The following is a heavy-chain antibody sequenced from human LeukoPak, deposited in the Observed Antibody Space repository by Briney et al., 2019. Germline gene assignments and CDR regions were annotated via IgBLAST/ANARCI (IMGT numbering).Heavy chain of an antibody. V-gene: IGHV3-66*02. Sequence: GGSLRLSCAASEFTVSGNYMSWVRQAPGKGLEWVSAIYSSDNTYYIDSVKGRFTISRDNSKNTLYLQMNSLRAEDTAVYYCAGRRVLDASFDYWGQGTLVTVSS. D-gene: IGHD3-16*01. CDR3: AGRRVLDASFDY. CDR1: EFTVSGNY. CDR2: IYSSDNT. J-gene: IGHJ4*02.